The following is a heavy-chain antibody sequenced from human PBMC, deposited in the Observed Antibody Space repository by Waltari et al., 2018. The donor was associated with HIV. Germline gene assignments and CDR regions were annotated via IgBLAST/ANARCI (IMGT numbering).Heavy chain of an antibody. J-gene: IGHJ4*02. CDR3: ARHVQFMTSWFLEAGPFNY. V-gene: IGHV4-39*01. Sequence: QLQLQESGPGLVKPSETLSLTCSVSGTSISSGHFYWGWIRQPPGKGLEWIGTVYKDGTTYYNPSLKSRVTISVDTSRSQLSLEVKSVTAADTAIYYCARHVQFMTSWFLEAGPFNYWGQGTLVTVSS. CDR2: VYKDGTT. CDR1: GTSISSGHFY. D-gene: IGHD3-10*01.